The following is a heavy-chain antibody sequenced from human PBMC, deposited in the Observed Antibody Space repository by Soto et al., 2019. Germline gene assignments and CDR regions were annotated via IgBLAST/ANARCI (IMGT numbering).Heavy chain of an antibody. CDR2: IYYSGST. V-gene: IGHV4-39*01. CDR1: GGSISSSSYY. J-gene: IGHJ6*02. D-gene: IGHD6-13*01. Sequence: SETLSLTCTVSGGSISSSSYYWGWIRQPPGKGLEWIGSIYYSGSTYYNPSLKSRVTISVDTSKNQFSLKLSSVTAADTAVYYCASRDSSSWSDYYYYYGMDVWGQGTTVTVSS. CDR3: ASRDSSSWSDYYYYYGMDV.